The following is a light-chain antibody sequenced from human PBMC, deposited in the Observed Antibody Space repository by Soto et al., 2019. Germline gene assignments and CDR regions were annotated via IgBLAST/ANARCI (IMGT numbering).Light chain of an antibody. CDR1: SSDVGGYDY. J-gene: IGLJ1*01. V-gene: IGLV2-14*01. CDR2: EVS. Sequence: QSALTQPASVSGSPGQSITISCTGTSSDVGGYDYVSWYQQHPGKAPKLMIYEVSNRPSGVSNRFSGSKSGSTASLTISGLQAEDEADYYCSAYTTSIALYVLGAGTKLTVL. CDR3: SAYTTSIALYV.